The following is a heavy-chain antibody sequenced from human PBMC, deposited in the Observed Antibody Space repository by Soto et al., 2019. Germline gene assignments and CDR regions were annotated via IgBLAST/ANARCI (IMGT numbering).Heavy chain of an antibody. Sequence: SQTLSLTCAISGDSVSSNSAAWNWIRQSPSRGLEWLGRTYYRSKWYNDYAVSVKSRITINPDTSKNQFSLQLNSVTPEDTAVYYCARDKPYSSSSPSYYYMDVWGKGTTVTVSS. V-gene: IGHV6-1*01. J-gene: IGHJ6*03. D-gene: IGHD6-13*01. CDR3: ARDKPYSSSSPSYYYMDV. CDR2: TYYRSKWYN. CDR1: GDSVSSNSAA.